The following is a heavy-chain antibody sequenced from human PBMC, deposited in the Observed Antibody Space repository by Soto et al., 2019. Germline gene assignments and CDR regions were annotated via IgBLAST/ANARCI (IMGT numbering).Heavy chain of an antibody. J-gene: IGHJ4*02. CDR1: GFTFSSYG. V-gene: IGHV3-30*18. CDR3: AKDHSSSSGYIDY. CDR2: ISYDGSNK. Sequence: PGGSLRLSCAASGFTFSSYGMHWVRQAPGKGLEWVAVISYDGSNKYYADSVKGRFTISRDNSKNTLYLQMNSLRAEDTSVYYCAKDHSSSSGYIDYWGQGTLVTVSS. D-gene: IGHD6-6*01.